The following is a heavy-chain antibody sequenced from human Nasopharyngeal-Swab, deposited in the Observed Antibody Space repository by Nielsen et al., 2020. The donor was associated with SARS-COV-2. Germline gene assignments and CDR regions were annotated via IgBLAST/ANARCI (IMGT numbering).Heavy chain of an antibody. D-gene: IGHD6-6*01. CDR3: ASPSSPGGY. CDR2: ISDDNTI. V-gene: IGHV3-69-1*02. J-gene: IGHJ4*02. Sequence: WIRQPPGKGLEWISYISDDNTIFYADSVKGRFTISRDNAKNSLYLHMNSLRDEDTALYYCASPSSPGGYWGQGTLVTVSS.